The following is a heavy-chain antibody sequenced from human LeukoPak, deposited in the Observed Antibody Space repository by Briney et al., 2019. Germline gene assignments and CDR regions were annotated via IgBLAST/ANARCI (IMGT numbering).Heavy chain of an antibody. CDR2: IYYSGSI. D-gene: IGHD3-10*01. CDR3: AGSGGLANQGAVFDY. CDR1: GGSISSYY. J-gene: IGHJ4*02. V-gene: IGHV4-59*01. Sequence: SETLSLTCTVSGGSISSYYWSWIRQPPGKGLEWIGYIYYSGSINYNPSLKSRVTISVDTSRNQFSMKLNSVTAADTAVYYCAGSGGLANQGAVFDYWGQGTLVTVSS.